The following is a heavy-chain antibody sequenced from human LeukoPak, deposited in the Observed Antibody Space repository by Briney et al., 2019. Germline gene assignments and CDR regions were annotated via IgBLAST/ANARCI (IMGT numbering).Heavy chain of an antibody. V-gene: IGHV4-59*01. CDR2: IYYSGST. CDR3: ARDSSGPSTYFDY. CDR1: GRSIRSYY. D-gene: IGHD3-22*01. Sequence: SETVSLTCTVSGRSIRSYYGRWMRQPPGKGLEWIGYIYYSGSTNYNPSLKSRVPISVDTSKNQFSLKLSSVTAADTAVYYCARDSSGPSTYFDYWGQGTLVTVSS. J-gene: IGHJ4*02.